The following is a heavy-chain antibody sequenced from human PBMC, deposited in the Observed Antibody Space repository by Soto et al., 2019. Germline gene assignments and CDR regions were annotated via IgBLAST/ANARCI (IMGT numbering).Heavy chain of an antibody. D-gene: IGHD5-18*01. CDR2: IRSKANSYAT. CDR1: GFTFSGSA. V-gene: IGHV3-73*01. J-gene: IGHJ5*02. CDR3: TRQPGGYSYGLNWFDP. Sequence: SLRLSCAASGFTFSGSAMHWVRQASGKGLEWVGRIRSKANSYATAYAASVKGRFTISRDDSKNTAYLQMNSLKTEDTAVYYCTRQPGGYSYGLNWFDPWGQGTLVTVSS.